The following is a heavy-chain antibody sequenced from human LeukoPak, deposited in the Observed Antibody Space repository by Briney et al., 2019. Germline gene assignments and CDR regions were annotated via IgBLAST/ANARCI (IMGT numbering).Heavy chain of an antibody. CDR3: AKDTRITMVRGMGY. CDR1: GFTFSSYA. CDR2: ISGSGGST. J-gene: IGHJ4*02. V-gene: IGHV3-23*01. D-gene: IGHD3-10*01. Sequence: GGSLRLSCAASGFTFSSYAMSRVRQAPGKGLGWVSAISGSGGSTYYADSVKGRFTNSRDNSKNTLYLQMSSLRAEDTAVYYCAKDTRITMVRGMGYWGQGTLVTVSS.